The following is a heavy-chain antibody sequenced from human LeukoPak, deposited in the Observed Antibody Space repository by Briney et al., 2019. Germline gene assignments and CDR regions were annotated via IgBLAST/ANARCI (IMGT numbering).Heavy chain of an antibody. Sequence: SETLSLTCTVSGGSISSGDHYWSWIRQAPEKGLERIGYIYYSGGTNYNPSLKSRVTISVDTSKNQFSLKLSSVTAADTAVYYCARHTVLTAFDYWGQGTLVTVSS. CDR2: IYYSGGT. D-gene: IGHD4-23*01. CDR3: ARHTVLTAFDY. V-gene: IGHV4-30-4*08. J-gene: IGHJ4*02. CDR1: GGSISSGDHY.